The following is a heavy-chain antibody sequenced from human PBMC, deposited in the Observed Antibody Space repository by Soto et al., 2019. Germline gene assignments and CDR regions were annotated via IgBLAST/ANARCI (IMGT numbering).Heavy chain of an antibody. D-gene: IGHD3-22*01. J-gene: IGHJ4*02. CDR3: ARDVGHYYDGSGYKIYFDS. CDR2: VSAYDGST. Sequence: QVQLVQSGAEVKKPGASVKVSCKVAGYTFTNYGIGWVRQTPGQGLEWMGWVSAYDGSTNYAQKLQGRVTMTTDTSTSRAYMELRSRGSDDTGVDYGARDVGHYYDGSGYKIYFDSWGQGTLVTISS. V-gene: IGHV1-18*01. CDR1: GYTFTNYG.